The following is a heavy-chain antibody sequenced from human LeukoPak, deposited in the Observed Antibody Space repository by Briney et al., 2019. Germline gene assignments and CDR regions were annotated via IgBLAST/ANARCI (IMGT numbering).Heavy chain of an antibody. CDR1: GYSISSGYY. CDR2: IYHSGST. CDR3: ATLSLDSSGYHDY. D-gene: IGHD3-22*01. J-gene: IGHJ4*02. V-gene: IGHV4-38-2*01. Sequence: PSETLSLTXAVSGYSISSGYYWGWIRPPPGKGLEWIGSIYHSGSTYYNPSLKSRVTISVDTSKNQFSLKLSSVTAADTAVYYCATLSLDSSGYHDYWGQGTLVTVSS.